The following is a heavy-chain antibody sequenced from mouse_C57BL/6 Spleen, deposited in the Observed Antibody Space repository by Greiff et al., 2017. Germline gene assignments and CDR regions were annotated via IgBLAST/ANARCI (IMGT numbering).Heavy chain of an antibody. CDR2: ISDGGSYT. CDR3: ARDDYYGSSYRYYYAMDY. V-gene: IGHV5-4*01. CDR1: GFTFSSYA. J-gene: IGHJ4*01. D-gene: IGHD1-1*01. Sequence: EVQLQESGGGLVKPGGSLKLSCAASGFTFSSYAMSWVRQTPEKRLEWVATISDGGSYTYYPDNVKGRFTISRDNAKNNLYLQMSHLKSEDTAMYYCARDDYYGSSYRYYYAMDYWGQGTSVTVSS.